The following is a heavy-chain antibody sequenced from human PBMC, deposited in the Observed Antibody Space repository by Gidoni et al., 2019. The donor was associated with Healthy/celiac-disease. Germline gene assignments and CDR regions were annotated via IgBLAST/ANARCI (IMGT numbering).Heavy chain of an antibody. CDR3: ARAPGGGDYVDY. J-gene: IGHJ4*02. V-gene: IGHV1-69*02. D-gene: IGHD4-17*01. CDR1: GGTFSSYT. CDR2: IIPILGIA. Sequence: QVQRVQSGAEVKKPGSSVKVSCEASGGTFSSYTIGWVRQAPGQGLEWMGRIIPILGIANYAQKFQGRVTINADKSTSTAYMELSSLRSEDTAVYYCARAPGGGDYVDYWGQGTLVTVSS.